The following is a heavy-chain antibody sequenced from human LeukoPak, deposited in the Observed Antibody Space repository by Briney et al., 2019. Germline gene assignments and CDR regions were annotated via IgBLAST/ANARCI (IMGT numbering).Heavy chain of an antibody. CDR2: ISGSGGST. CDR1: GFTFSSYA. V-gene: IGHV3-23*01. J-gene: IGHJ6*03. CDR3: AKFAGGSFYYYYMDV. Sequence: GGSLRLSCAASGFTFSSYAMSWARQAPGKGLEWVSAISGSGGSTYYADSVKGRFTISRDNSKNTLYLQMNSLRAEDTAVYYCAKFAGGSFYYYYMDVWGKGTTVTVSS. D-gene: IGHD3-16*01.